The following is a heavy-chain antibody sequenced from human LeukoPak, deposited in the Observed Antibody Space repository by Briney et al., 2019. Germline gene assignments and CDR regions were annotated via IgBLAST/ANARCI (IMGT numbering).Heavy chain of an antibody. J-gene: IGHJ6*04. CDR2: ISSSGSTI. D-gene: IGHD3-10*02. CDR3: AELGITMIGGV. V-gene: IGHV3-11*04. Sequence: GGSLRLSCAASGFTFSYFYMTWIRQAPGKGLEWVSYISSSGSTIYYADSVKGRFTISRDNAKNSLYLQMNSLRAEDTAVYYCAELGITMIGGVWGKGTTVTISS. CDR1: GFTFSYFY.